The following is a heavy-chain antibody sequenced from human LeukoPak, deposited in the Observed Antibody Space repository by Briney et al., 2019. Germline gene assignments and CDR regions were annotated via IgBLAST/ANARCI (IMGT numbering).Heavy chain of an antibody. CDR2: ISGSGGSI. D-gene: IGHD6-13*01. J-gene: IGHJ6*02. CDR1: GFTFSSYA. CDR3: AKGEAAAIYGMDV. Sequence: GGSLRLSCAASGFTFSSYAMSWVRQAPGKGLEWVSAISGSGGSIYYADSVKGRFTISRDNSKNTLYLQMNSLRAEDTAVYYCAKGEAAAIYGMDVWGQGTTVTVSS. V-gene: IGHV3-23*01.